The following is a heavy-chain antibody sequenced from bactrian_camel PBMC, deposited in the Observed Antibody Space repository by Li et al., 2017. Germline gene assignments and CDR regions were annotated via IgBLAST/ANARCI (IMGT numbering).Heavy chain of an antibody. D-gene: IGHD2*01. CDR3: AADIRHTFPVMKTAFSY. J-gene: IGHJ4*01. V-gene: IGHV3S36*01. CDR1: GPTSETKG. CDR2: LVTGGPAL. Sequence: LVESGGGSVQAGGSLKLSCAASGPTSETKGMVWFRQVPGKEREGVAYLVTGGPALYYADSVKGRFTISQDSAQNAVYLHMNNLRSEDTAMYYCAADIRHTFPVMKTAFSYWGQGTQVTVS.